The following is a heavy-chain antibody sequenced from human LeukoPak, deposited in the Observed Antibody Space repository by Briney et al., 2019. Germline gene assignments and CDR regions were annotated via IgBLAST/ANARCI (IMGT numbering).Heavy chain of an antibody. D-gene: IGHD6-13*01. CDR1: GYTFTGYY. CDR3: ARSLSGSWSYWYYYMDV. V-gene: IGHV1-2*06. CDR2: INPNSGGT. Sequence: GASVKVSCKASGYTFTGYYMHWVRQAPGQGLEWMGRINPNSGGTNYAQKFQGRVTMTRDTSISTAYMELSRLRSDDTAVYYCARSLSGSWSYWYYYMDVWGKGTTVTVSS. J-gene: IGHJ6*03.